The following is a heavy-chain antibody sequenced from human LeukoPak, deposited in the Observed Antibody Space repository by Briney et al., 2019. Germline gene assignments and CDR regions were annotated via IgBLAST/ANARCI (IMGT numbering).Heavy chain of an antibody. CDR2: INHSGST. CDR3: ARRRDSGYYHA. Sequence: SETLSLTCAVYGGSFSGYYWSWIRQPPGKGLEWIGEINHSGSTNYNPSLKSRVTISVDTSKNQFSLKLSSVTAADTAVYYCARRRDSGYYHAWGQGTLVTVSS. J-gene: IGHJ5*02. V-gene: IGHV4-34*01. CDR1: GGSFSGYY. D-gene: IGHD3-22*01.